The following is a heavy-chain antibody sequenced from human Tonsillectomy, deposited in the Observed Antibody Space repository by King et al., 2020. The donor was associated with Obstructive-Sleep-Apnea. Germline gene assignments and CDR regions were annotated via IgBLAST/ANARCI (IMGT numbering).Heavy chain of an antibody. CDR2: ISWDGKTA. Sequence: VQLVESGGLVVQSGGSLRLSCAASGFSFADYTMHWVRQPPGKGLEWLSLISWDGKTAYYADSVKGRFAFSRDNSRNSLYLEMNSLTADDTALYYCVKDIWTGHYYNSGSYQLAFDLWGQGTMVTVSS. D-gene: IGHD3-10*01. CDR3: VKDIWTGHYYNSGSYQLAFDL. J-gene: IGHJ3*01. V-gene: IGHV3-43*01. CDR1: GFSFADYT.